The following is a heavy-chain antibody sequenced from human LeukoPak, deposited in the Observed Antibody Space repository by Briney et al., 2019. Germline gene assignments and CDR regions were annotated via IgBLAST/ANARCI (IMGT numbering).Heavy chain of an antibody. J-gene: IGHJ4*02. D-gene: IGHD4-17*01. CDR3: ARARGDGDY. CDR1: EFDFSSHA. Sequence: GGSLRLSCAASEFDFSSHAMTWVRQAPGKGLEWVSAISISGSKTYYADSVKGRFTISRDNAKNTLYLQMNSLRAEDTAVYYCARARGDGDYWGQGTLVTVSS. V-gene: IGHV3-23*01. CDR2: ISISGSKT.